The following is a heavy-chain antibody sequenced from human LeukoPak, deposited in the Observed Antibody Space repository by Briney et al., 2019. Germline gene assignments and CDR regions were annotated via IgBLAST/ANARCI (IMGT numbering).Heavy chain of an antibody. CDR1: GFSFISYG. CDR2: ISDDGRNK. CDR3: AKRPSDYGDYVTYFDY. Sequence: TGGSLRLSCAASGFSFISYGMHWVRQAPGKGLEWVEVISDDGRNKKYADSVKGRFTISRDNSKDTLYLQMNSLRDEDTAVYYCAKRPSDYGDYVTYFDYWGQGTLVTVSS. V-gene: IGHV3-30*18. D-gene: IGHD4-17*01. J-gene: IGHJ4*02.